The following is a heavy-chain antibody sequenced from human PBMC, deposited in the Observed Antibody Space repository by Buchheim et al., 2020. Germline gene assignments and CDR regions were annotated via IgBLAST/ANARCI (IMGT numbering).Heavy chain of an antibody. CDR1: GFSLSTSGMC. CDR3: AREYYYGMDV. CDR2: TDWDDDK. Sequence: QVTLRESGPALVKPTQTLTLTCTFSGFSLSTSGMCVSWIRQPPGKAQEWLARTDWDDDKYYSTSLQTRLTISKDTSKNQEVLTMTNMDPVDTATYYCAREYYYGMDVWGQGTT. J-gene: IGHJ6*02. V-gene: IGHV2-70*15.